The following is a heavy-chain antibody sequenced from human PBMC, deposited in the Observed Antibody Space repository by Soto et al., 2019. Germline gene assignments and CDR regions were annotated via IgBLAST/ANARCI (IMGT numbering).Heavy chain of an antibody. CDR1: GFTFSTCV. CDR2: ISGSGGRT. J-gene: IGHJ4*02. CDR3: AKRRARRDSYDIFDS. Sequence: GGSLRLSCAASGFTFSTCVMSWVRQAPGKGLEWVSTISGSGGRTYYADSVKGRFTISRDNYKNTLYLQMNSLRAEDTAVYYCAKRRARRDSYDIFDSWGQGALVTVSS. V-gene: IGHV3-23*01. D-gene: IGHD5-12*01.